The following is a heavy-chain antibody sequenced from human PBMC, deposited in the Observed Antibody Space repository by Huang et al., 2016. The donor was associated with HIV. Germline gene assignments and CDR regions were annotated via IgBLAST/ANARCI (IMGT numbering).Heavy chain of an antibody. CDR3: AREKAADSAWYGVYYFDY. CDR2: INHIGKN. J-gene: IGHJ4*02. Sequence: QVQLRQWGAGLVKPSETLSLTCAVYGGSFSGYYWTGIRQSPGKGLEWIGEINHIGKNNYQPSLKSRVTISKDTAKNQFSLQLTSVSAADTGVYFCAREKAADSAWYGVYYFDYWGEGALVTVTS. D-gene: IGHD6-19*01. CDR1: GGSFSGYY. V-gene: IGHV4-34*01.